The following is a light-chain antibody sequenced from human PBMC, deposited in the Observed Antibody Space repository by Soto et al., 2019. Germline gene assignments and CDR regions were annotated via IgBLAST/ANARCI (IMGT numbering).Light chain of an antibody. CDR3: QQHFNGPIT. CDR1: ENIYTN. J-gene: IGKJ5*01. CDR2: GAS. V-gene: IGKV3-15*01. Sequence: EIVMTQSPATLSVSPGERPTLSCRASENIYTNLAWYQQKPGQAPRLLFYGASTRATGLPARFSGTGSGTEFTLTISSLEPEDFAVYYCQQHFNGPITFGQGTRLEIK.